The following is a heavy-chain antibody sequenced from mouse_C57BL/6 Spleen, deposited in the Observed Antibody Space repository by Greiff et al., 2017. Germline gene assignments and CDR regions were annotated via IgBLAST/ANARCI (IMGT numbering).Heavy chain of an antibody. CDR3: ARSAYDYGGYYAMDY. J-gene: IGHJ4*01. CDR1: GYTFTNYW. D-gene: IGHD2-4*01. CDR2: IYPGGGYT. V-gene: IGHV1-63*01. Sequence: VQLQQSGAELVRPGTSVKMSCKASGYTFTNYWIGWAKQRPGHGLEWIGDIYPGGGYTNYNEKFKGKPTPTADKSSSTAYMQFSSLTSEDSAIYYCARSAYDYGGYYAMDYWGQGTSVTVSS.